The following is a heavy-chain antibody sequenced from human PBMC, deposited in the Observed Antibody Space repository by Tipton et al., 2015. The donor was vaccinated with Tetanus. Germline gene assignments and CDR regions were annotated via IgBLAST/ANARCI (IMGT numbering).Heavy chain of an antibody. V-gene: IGHV3-53*01. Sequence: GSLRLSCAASGFSISTCYINWVRQAPGKGLEWVSVIYSGGDTFYEDSVKGRFTISRDNPKNMLYLQMNSLRAEDTAVYYCAKDRAAGGPGASWGQGTLVTVSS. CDR2: IYSGGDT. D-gene: IGHD6-13*01. CDR3: AKDRAAGGPGAS. J-gene: IGHJ5*02. CDR1: GFSISTCY.